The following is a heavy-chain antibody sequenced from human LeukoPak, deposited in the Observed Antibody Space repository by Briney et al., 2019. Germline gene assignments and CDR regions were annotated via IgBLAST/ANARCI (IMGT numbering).Heavy chain of an antibody. CDR1: GFTFSSYS. CDR2: ISSSSSYI. Sequence: PGGSLRLSCAASGFTFSSYSMNWVRQAPGKGLEWVSSISSSSSYIYYADSVKGRFTISRDNSKNTLYLQMNSLRAEDTAVYYCAKGIAVAPFDYWGQGTLVTVSS. J-gene: IGHJ4*02. CDR3: AKGIAVAPFDY. V-gene: IGHV3-21*04. D-gene: IGHD6-19*01.